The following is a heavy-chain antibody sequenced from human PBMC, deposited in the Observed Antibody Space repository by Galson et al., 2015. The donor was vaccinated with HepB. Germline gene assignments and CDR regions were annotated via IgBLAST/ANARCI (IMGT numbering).Heavy chain of an antibody. CDR3: ARVTSHGIAVAGGWFDP. CDR2: IYYSGST. CDR1: GGSISSYY. J-gene: IGHJ5*02. D-gene: IGHD6-19*01. V-gene: IGHV4-59*01. Sequence: TLSLTCTVSGGSISSYYWSWIRQPPGKGLEWIGYIYYSGSTNYNPSLKSRVTISVDTSKNQFSLKLSSVTAADTAVYYCARVTSHGIAVAGGWFDPWGQGTLVTVSS.